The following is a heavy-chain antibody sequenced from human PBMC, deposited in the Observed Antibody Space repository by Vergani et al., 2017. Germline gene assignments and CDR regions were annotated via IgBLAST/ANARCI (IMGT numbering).Heavy chain of an antibody. CDR1: GFTFSDYY. Sequence: QVQLVESGGGLVKPGGSLRLSCAASGFTFSDYYMSWIRQAPGKGLEWVSYISSSGSTIYYADSVKGRFTIPRDNAKNSLYLQMNSLRAEDTAVYYCARDDCSSTSCYYYYGMDVWGQGTTVTVSS. D-gene: IGHD2-2*01. V-gene: IGHV3-11*01. CDR2: ISSSGSTI. CDR3: ARDDCSSTSCYYYYGMDV. J-gene: IGHJ6*02.